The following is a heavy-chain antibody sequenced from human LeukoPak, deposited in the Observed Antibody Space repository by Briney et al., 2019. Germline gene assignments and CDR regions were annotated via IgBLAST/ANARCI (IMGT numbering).Heavy chain of an antibody. CDR3: ARVVTDYGDPTYFDY. J-gene: IGHJ4*02. V-gene: IGHV4-34*01. CDR1: GGSFSGYY. D-gene: IGHD4-17*01. Sequence: SETLSLTCAVYGGSFSGYYWSWIRQPPGKGLEWIGEINHSGSTNYNPSLKSRVTISVDKSKNQFSLKLSSVTAADTAVYYCARVVTDYGDPTYFDYWGQGTLVTVSS. CDR2: INHSGST.